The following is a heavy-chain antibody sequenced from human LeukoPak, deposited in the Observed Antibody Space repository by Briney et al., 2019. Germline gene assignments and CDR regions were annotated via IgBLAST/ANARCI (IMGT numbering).Heavy chain of an antibody. CDR1: GFTFSSYG. CDR2: MRYDGSNK. J-gene: IGHJ4*02. CDR3: ARAPSASTVTTGGFDY. V-gene: IGHV3-30*02. Sequence: PGGSLRLSCAASGFTFSSYGMHWVRQAPGKGLEWVAFMRYDGSNKYYADSVKGRFTISRDNSKNTLYLQMNSLRAEDTAVYYCARAPSASTVTTGGFDYWGQGTLVTVSS. D-gene: IGHD4-11*01.